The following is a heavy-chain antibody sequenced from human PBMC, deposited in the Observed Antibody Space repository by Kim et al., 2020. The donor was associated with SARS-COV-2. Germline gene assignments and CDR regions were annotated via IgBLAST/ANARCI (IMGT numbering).Heavy chain of an antibody. CDR1: GFTFSSYA. V-gene: IGHV3-23*01. J-gene: IGHJ2*01. D-gene: IGHD6-13*01. CDR2: VSGSGGST. Sequence: GGSLRLSCAASGFTFSSYAMSWVRQAPGKGLEWVSAVSGSGGSTYYADSVKGRITISRDNSKNTLYLQMNSLRAADTAVYYCATSRQQLVRGWYLDSWGRGPLVTVS. CDR3: ATSRQQLVRGWYLDS.